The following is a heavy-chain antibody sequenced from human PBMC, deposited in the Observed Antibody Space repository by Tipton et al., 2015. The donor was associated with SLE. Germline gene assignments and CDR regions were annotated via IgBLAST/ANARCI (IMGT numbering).Heavy chain of an antibody. Sequence: SLRLSCAASGFTFSSYGMSWVRQAPGKGLEWVSGISWNSGSIGYADSVKGRFTISRDNAKNSLYLQMNSLRAEDTALYYCAKDRGIAVADAFDIWGQGTMVTVSS. J-gene: IGHJ3*02. V-gene: IGHV3-9*01. CDR3: AKDRGIAVADAFDI. D-gene: IGHD6-19*01. CDR2: ISWNSGSI. CDR1: GFTFSSYG.